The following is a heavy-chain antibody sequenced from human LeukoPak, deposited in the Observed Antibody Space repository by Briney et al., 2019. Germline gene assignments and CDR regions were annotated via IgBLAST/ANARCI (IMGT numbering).Heavy chain of an antibody. J-gene: IGHJ4*02. CDR2: ISHSGST. V-gene: IGHV4-31*03. CDR1: GGFISGSNYF. D-gene: IGHD3-22*01. Sequence: SQTLSLTCSVSGGFISGSNYFWTWIRQHPGRGLEWIGYISHSGSTYYNPALESRVSISVDTSKNQFSLKLSAVTAADTAVYYCAREIRYYFNSRGYPLALRHFDYWGQGTLVNVSS. CDR3: AREIRYYFNSRGYPLALRHFDY.